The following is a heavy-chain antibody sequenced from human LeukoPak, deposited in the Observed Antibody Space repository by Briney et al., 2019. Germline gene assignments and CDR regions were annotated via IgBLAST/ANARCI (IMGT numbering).Heavy chain of an antibody. J-gene: IGHJ4*02. CDR1: GGSISSSSYY. V-gene: IGHV4-39*01. Sequence: PSETLSLTCTVSGGSISSSSYYWGWIRQPPGKGLEWIGSIYYSGSTYYNPSLKSRVTISVDTSKNQFSLMLSSVTAADTAVYYCARHGRYYDSSGSIDYWGQGTLVTVSS. CDR2: IYYSGST. CDR3: ARHGRYYDSSGSIDY. D-gene: IGHD3-22*01.